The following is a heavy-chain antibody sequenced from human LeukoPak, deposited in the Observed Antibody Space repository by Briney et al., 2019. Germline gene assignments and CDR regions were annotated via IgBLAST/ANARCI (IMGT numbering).Heavy chain of an antibody. CDR2: IYSGGST. J-gene: IGHJ4*02. CDR1: GFTVSSNY. V-gene: IGHV3-53*01. Sequence: GGSLRLSCAASGFTVSSNYMSWVRQAPGKGLEWVSVIYSGGSTCYADSVKGRFTISRDNSKNTLYLQMNSLRAEDTAVYYCARDSDGYFDYWGQGTLVTVSS. D-gene: IGHD2-21*02. CDR3: ARDSDGYFDY.